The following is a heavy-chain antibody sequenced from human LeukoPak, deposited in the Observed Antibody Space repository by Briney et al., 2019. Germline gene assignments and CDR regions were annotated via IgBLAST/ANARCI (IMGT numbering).Heavy chain of an antibody. CDR2: IYTSGST. D-gene: IGHD3-22*01. CDR1: GGSISSYY. Sequence: SETLSLTCTVSGGSISSYYWSWIRQPAGKGQEWIGRIYTSGSTNYNPSLKSRVTMSVDTSKNQFSLKLSSVTAADTAVYYCARAQRITMIVRGAFDIWGQGTMVTVSS. CDR3: ARAQRITMIVRGAFDI. J-gene: IGHJ3*02. V-gene: IGHV4-4*07.